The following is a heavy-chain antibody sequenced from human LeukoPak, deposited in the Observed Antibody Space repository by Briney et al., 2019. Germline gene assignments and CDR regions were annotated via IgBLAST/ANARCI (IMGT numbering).Heavy chain of an antibody. D-gene: IGHD3-3*01. V-gene: IGHV3-7*03. Sequence: GGSLRLSCVASGFTFGKYWMSWVRQAPGKGLEWVANIKLDGSEKNYVDSVKVRFTFSRDNTKNSLYLQMNTLRVEDTAVFYCARDQYDTWSRRGNFDSWGQGTLVIVSS. J-gene: IGHJ4*02. CDR3: ARDQYDTWSRRGNFDS. CDR1: GFTFGKYW. CDR2: IKLDGSEK.